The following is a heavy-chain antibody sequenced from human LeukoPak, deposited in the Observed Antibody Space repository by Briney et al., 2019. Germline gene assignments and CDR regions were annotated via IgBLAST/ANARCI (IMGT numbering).Heavy chain of an antibody. CDR3: AADPDSSGWPTFDY. D-gene: IGHD6-19*01. CDR1: GFTFSRYW. Sequence: PGGSLRLSCAASGFTFSRYWMHWVRQAPGRGLVWVSRINGDGSSTSYAGSVKGRFTISRDNAKNTLYLQLNSLRAEDADVYYCAADPDSSGWPTFDYWGRGTLATVSS. V-gene: IGHV3-74*01. CDR2: INGDGSST. J-gene: IGHJ4*02.